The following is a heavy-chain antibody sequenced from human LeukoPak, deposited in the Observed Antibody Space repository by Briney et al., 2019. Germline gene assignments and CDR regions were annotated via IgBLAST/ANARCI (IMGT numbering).Heavy chain of an antibody. CDR3: AKQISLTFGY. CDR2: ISSSGGST. Sequence: PGGSLRLSCAASGFTFSSFAMSWVRQAPGKGLEWVSAISSSGGSTYYADSVKGRFTVSRDNSKNTLYPQMNSLRAEDTAVYYCAKQISLTFGYWGQGTLATVSS. D-gene: IGHD2-15*01. J-gene: IGHJ4*02. CDR1: GFTFSSFA. V-gene: IGHV3-23*01.